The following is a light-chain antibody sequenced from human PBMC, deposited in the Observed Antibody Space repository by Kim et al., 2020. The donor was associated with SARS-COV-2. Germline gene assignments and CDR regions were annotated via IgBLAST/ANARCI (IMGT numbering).Light chain of an antibody. CDR1: KLGDKY. CDR3: QAWDSSTVL. V-gene: IGLV3-1*01. CDR2: QES. J-gene: IGLJ3*02. Sequence: MSPEQTASITCSGDKLGDKYACWYQKKPGQSPVLVIYQESKRPSGIPERFSGSNSGNTATLTISGTQAMDEADYYCQAWDSSTVLFGGGTQLTVL.